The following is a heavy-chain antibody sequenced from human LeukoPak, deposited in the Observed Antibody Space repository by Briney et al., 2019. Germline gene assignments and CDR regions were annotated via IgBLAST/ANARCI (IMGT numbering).Heavy chain of an antibody. D-gene: IGHD6-6*01. Sequence: SETLSLTCTVSGGSISSYYWSWIRQPPGKGLEWIGYIYYSGSTNYNPSLKSRVTISVDTSKNQFSLKLSSVTAADTAVYYCARAEERYSSSSIDYWGLGTLVTVSS. CDR2: IYYSGST. CDR3: ARAEERYSSSSIDY. V-gene: IGHV4-59*01. CDR1: GGSISSYY. J-gene: IGHJ4*02.